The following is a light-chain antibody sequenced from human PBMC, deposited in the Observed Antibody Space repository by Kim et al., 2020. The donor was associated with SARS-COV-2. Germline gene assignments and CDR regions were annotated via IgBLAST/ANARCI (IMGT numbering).Light chain of an antibody. CDR2: AAS. CDR3: QKINTFPLT. J-gene: IGKJ4*01. V-gene: IGKV1D-12*01. Sequence: ADVGDRVTLTSQASQGIRSWLAWYKQKPGKAPKLLIYAASTLQGGVPSRFSGSGSETDFTLTIDNLQPEDFATYYCQKINTFPLTFGGGTQVDIK. CDR1: QGIRSW.